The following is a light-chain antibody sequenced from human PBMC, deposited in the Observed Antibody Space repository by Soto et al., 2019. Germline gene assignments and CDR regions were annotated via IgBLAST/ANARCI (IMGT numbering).Light chain of an antibody. J-gene: IGKJ1*01. CDR3: QQFGDWPS. CDR2: DSS. V-gene: IGKV3-15*01. CDR1: QSVSSH. Sequence: EIRMTQSPAILSVSPGESATLPCRASQSVSSHVVWYQQKPGQAPRLLISDSSTGATGIPARFSGSGSGTEFTLTISSLQSDDSAIYYCQQFGDWPSFGLGTKVDIK.